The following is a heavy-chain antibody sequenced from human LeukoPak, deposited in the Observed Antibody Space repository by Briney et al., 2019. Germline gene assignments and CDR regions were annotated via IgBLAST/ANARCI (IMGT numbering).Heavy chain of an antibody. CDR3: AKEIYDFWSGHHDAFDI. Sequence: GRSLRLSCAASGFTFSSYGMHWVRRAPGKGLEWVAVISYDGSNKYYADSVKGRFTISRDNSKNTLYLQMNSLRAEDTAVYYCAKEIYDFWSGHHDAFDIWGQGTMVTVSS. CDR2: ISYDGSNK. D-gene: IGHD3-3*01. J-gene: IGHJ3*02. CDR1: GFTFSSYG. V-gene: IGHV3-30*18.